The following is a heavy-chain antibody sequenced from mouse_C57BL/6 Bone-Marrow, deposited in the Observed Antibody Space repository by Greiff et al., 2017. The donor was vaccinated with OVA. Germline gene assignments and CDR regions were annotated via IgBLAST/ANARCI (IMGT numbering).Heavy chain of an antibody. CDR1: GYTFTSYW. D-gene: IGHD1-1*01. CDR3: ARRTTVGGRGYFDV. J-gene: IGHJ1*03. CDR2: IDPSDSYT. V-gene: IGHV1-69*01. Sequence: VQLQQSGAELVMPGASVKLSCKASGYTFTSYWMHWVKQRPGQGLEWIGEIDPSDSYTNYNQKFKGKSTLTVDKSSSTAYMQLSSLTSEDSAVYDCARRTTVGGRGYFDVWGTGTTVTVSS.